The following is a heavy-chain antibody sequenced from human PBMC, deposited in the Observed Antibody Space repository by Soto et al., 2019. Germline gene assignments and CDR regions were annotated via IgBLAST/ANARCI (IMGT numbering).Heavy chain of an antibody. Sequence: PSETLSLTCTVSGGSISSSSYYWGWIRQPPGKGLEWIGSIYYSGSTYYNPSLKSRVTISVDTSKNQFSLKLSSVTAADTAVYYCARRYYYDSSGYYGLGAFDIWGQGTMVTVSS. J-gene: IGHJ3*02. CDR1: GGSISSSSYY. CDR2: IYYSGST. V-gene: IGHV4-39*01. CDR3: ARRYYYDSSGYYGLGAFDI. D-gene: IGHD3-22*01.